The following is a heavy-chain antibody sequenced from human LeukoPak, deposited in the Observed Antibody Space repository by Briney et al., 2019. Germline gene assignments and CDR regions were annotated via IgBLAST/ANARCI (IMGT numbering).Heavy chain of an antibody. CDR3: ARLSGGSWTPYYFDY. D-gene: IGHD2-15*01. CDR2: ISSSGSTI. V-gene: IGHV3-48*03. Sequence: GGSLRLSCVASGFTFSSYETNWVRQAPGKGLEWVSYISSSGSTIYYADSVKGRFTISRDNAKNSLYLQMNSLRAEDTAVYYCARLSGGSWTPYYFDYWGQGTLVTVSS. J-gene: IGHJ4*02. CDR1: GFTFSSYE.